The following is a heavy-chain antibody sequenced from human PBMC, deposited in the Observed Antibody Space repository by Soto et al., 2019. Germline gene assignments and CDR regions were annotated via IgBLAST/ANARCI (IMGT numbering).Heavy chain of an antibody. CDR2: ISAENGNK. CDR1: GYTFASYG. V-gene: IGHV1-18*04. J-gene: IGHJ3*02. Sequence: SVKVSCKASGYTFASYGISWVRQAPGQGLEWMAWISAENGNKNYAQKFQDRVIVTTDTSTSTGYMELRSLRSDDTAVYYCARDKRRRRFYDAFDIWGQGTLATVSS. CDR3: ARDKRRRRFYDAFDI. D-gene: IGHD3-10*01.